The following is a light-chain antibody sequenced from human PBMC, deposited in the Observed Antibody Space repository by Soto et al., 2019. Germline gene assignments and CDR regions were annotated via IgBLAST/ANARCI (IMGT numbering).Light chain of an antibody. V-gene: IGLV2-14*01. Sequence: QSALTQPASVSGSPGQSITISCTGTSSDVGGYNYVSWYQQHPGKAPKLMIYEVSNRPSGVSNRFSGSKSGNTASLTISGLQAEDEADDYCSSYTSSRVFGGGTKLTVL. CDR3: SSYTSSRV. J-gene: IGLJ3*02. CDR1: SSDVGGYNY. CDR2: EVS.